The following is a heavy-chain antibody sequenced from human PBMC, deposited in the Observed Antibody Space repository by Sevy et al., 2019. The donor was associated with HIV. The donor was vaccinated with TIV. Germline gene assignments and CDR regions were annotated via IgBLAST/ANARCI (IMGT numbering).Heavy chain of an antibody. CDR3: ARDGGVGTSVRGVISPSDY. V-gene: IGHV3-21*01. CDR2: ISSSSSYI. CDR1: GFTFSSYS. Sequence: GGSLRLSCAASGFTFSSYSMNWVRQAPGKGLEWVSSISSSSSYIYYADSVKGRFTISRDNAKNSLYLQMNSLRAEDTAVYYCARDGGVGTSVRGVISPSDYWGQGTLVTVSS. D-gene: IGHD3-10*01. J-gene: IGHJ4*02.